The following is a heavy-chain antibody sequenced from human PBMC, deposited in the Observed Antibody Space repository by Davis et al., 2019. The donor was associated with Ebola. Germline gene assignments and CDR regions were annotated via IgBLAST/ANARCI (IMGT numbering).Heavy chain of an antibody. CDR3: ARDPESGGDFNGRAFKY. J-gene: IGHJ1*01. CDR1: GFTFSSYY. V-gene: IGHV3-7*01. CDR2: INQNGRET. D-gene: IGHD1-26*01. Sequence: GESLKISCAASGFTFSSYYISWVRQAPGKGLEWVANINQNGRETFYVDSVKGRFTISRDNAKNSLYLQMNSLRVEDTAVYHCARDPESGGDFNGRAFKYWGQGALVTVSS.